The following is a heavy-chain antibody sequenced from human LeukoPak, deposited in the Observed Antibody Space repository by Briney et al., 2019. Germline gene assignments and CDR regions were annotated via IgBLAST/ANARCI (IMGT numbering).Heavy chain of an antibody. V-gene: IGHV3-23*01. CDR3: AKCSSSWTDLDH. CDR2: ICGGGDST. Sequence: GGSLRLSCAASGFTLRNYAMSWVRQAPGKGLGWVSTICGGGDSTNYADSVNGRFTISRDNSQTTLYLQLNSLRAEDTAIYYCAKCSSSWTDLDHWGQGTLVTVSS. J-gene: IGHJ4*02. D-gene: IGHD2-2*01. CDR1: GFTLRNYA.